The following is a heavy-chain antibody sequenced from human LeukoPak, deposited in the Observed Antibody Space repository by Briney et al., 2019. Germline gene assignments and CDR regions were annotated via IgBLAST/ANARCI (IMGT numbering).Heavy chain of an antibody. CDR1: GFTVSSNY. CDR3: ARVVHSVSNWKHRAYYYYMDV. V-gene: IGHV3-53*01. J-gene: IGHJ6*03. D-gene: IGHD1-20*01. Sequence: GGSLRLSCAASGFTVSSNYMSWVRQAPGKGLEWVSVIYSGGSTYYADSVKGRFTISRDNSKNTLYLQMNSLRAEDTAVYYCARVVHSVSNWKHRAYYYYMDVWGRGTTVTVSS. CDR2: IYSGGST.